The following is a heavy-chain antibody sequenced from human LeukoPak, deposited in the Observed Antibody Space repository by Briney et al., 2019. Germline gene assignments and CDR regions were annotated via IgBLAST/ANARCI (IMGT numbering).Heavy chain of an antibody. CDR1: GGTFSSYA. D-gene: IGHD6-6*01. V-gene: IGHV1-69*05. Sequence: ASVKASCKASGGTFSSYAINWVRQAPGQGLEWMGGIIPIFGTANSTQKFQGRVTMTRDTSTSTVYMELSSLRSEDTAVYYCAREGPYSDSSRSRFDYWGQGTLVTVAS. CDR3: AREGPYSDSSRSRFDY. CDR2: IIPIFGTA. J-gene: IGHJ4*02.